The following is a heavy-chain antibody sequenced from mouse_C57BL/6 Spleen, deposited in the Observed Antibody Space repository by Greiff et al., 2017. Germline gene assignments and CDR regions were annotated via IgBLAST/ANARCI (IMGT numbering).Heavy chain of an antibody. CDR1: GYTFTSYD. V-gene: IGHV1-85*01. CDR3: ASVDGYYRFAY. D-gene: IGHD2-3*01. J-gene: IGHJ3*01. CDR2: IYPRDGST. Sequence: VQLQQSGPELVKPGASVKLSCKASGYTFTSYDINWVKQRPGQGLEWIGWIYPRDGSTKYNEKFKGKATLTVDTSSSTAYMKLHSLTSEDSAVYFCASVDGYYRFAYWGQGTLVTVSA.